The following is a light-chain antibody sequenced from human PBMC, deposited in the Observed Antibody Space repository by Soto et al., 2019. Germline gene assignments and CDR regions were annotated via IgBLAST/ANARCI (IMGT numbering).Light chain of an antibody. Sequence: DIVMTQSPDSLAVSLGERATINCKSSQSVLYSSNNKNYLAWYQQKPGQPPKLLICWASTRDSGVPDRFVGSGTGTDFNLTISSRQAEDVAVYYGQQDYSTPYTFGQGTKLEIK. CDR2: WAS. J-gene: IGKJ2*01. CDR3: QQDYSTPYT. CDR1: QSVLYSSNNKNY. V-gene: IGKV4-1*01.